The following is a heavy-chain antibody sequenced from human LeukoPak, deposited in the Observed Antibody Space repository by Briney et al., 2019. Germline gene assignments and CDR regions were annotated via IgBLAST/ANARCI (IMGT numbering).Heavy chain of an antibody. V-gene: IGHV3-30*18. Sequence: PGRSLRLSCAASGFTFSSYGMHWVRQAPGKGLEWVAVISYDGSNKYYADSVKGRFTISRDNSKNTLYLQMNSLRAEDTAVYYCAKDLRRGREQCLFDYWGQGTLVTVSS. D-gene: IGHD6-19*01. J-gene: IGHJ4*02. CDR2: ISYDGSNK. CDR1: GFTFSSYG. CDR3: AKDLRRGREQCLFDY.